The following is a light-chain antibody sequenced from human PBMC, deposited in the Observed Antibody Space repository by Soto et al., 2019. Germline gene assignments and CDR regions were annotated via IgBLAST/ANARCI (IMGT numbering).Light chain of an antibody. J-gene: IGKJ4*01. Sequence: LDWYVQKPGKAPKVLIYDASSLESGVPSRFRGSGSGTEFTLTISSLQPDDFATYYCQQYNSYPLTFGGGTQVDIK. CDR3: QQYNSYPLT. CDR2: DAS. V-gene: IGKV1-5*01.